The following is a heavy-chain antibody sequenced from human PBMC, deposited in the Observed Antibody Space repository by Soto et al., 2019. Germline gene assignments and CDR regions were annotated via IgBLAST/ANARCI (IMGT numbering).Heavy chain of an antibody. V-gene: IGHV1-2*02. CDR2: INPNSGGT. D-gene: IGHD3-3*01. CDR1: GYTFTGYD. Sequence: ASVKVSWKASGYTFTGYDMHWVLQAPGQGLEWMGWINPNSGGTNYAQKFQGRVTMTRDTSISTAYMELSRLRSDDTAVYYCARVGGLEWLLYTQYYFDYWGQGTLVTVSS. CDR3: ARVGGLEWLLYTQYYFDY. J-gene: IGHJ4*02.